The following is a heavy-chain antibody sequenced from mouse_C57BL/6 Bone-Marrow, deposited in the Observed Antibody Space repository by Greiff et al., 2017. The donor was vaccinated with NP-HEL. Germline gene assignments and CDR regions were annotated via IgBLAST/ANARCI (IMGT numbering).Heavy chain of an antibody. J-gene: IGHJ1*03. CDR2: IDPSDSYT. CDR3: ARDYDYDGDWYFDV. Sequence: QVQLQQPGAELVMPGASVKLSCKASGYTFTSYWMHWVKQRPGQGLEWIGEIDPSDSYTNYNQKFKGKSTWTVDKSSSTAYMQLSSLTSEDSAVYYCARDYDYDGDWYFDVWGTGTTVTVSS. V-gene: IGHV1-69*01. D-gene: IGHD2-4*01. CDR1: GYTFTSYW.